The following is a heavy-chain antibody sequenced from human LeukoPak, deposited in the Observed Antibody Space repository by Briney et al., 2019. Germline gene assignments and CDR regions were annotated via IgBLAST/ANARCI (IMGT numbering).Heavy chain of an antibody. CDR2: IIPILGIA. Sequence: SVKVSCKASGGTFSSYAISWVRQSPGQGLEWMGRIIPILGIANYAQKFQGRVTITADKSTSTAYMELSSLRSEDTAVYYCARDPSGSYYFDYWGQGTLVTVSS. CDR3: ARDPSGSYYFDY. J-gene: IGHJ4*02. D-gene: IGHD1-26*01. CDR1: GGTFSSYA. V-gene: IGHV1-69*04.